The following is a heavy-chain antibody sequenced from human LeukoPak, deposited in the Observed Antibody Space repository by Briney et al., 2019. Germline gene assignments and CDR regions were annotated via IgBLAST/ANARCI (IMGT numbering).Heavy chain of an antibody. CDR2: ISWDGGST. J-gene: IGHJ6*03. V-gene: IGHV3-43D*03. D-gene: IGHD5-24*01. Sequence: PGGSLRLSCAASGFTFDDYAMHWVRQAPGKGLEWVSLISWDGGSTYYADSVKGRFTISRDNSKNSLYLQMNSLRAEDTAVYYCARWARWLPYMDVWGKGTTVTISS. CDR1: GFTFDDYA. CDR3: ARWARWLPYMDV.